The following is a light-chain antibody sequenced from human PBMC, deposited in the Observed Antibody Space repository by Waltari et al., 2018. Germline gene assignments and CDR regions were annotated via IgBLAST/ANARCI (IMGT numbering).Light chain of an antibody. CDR3: QQRTNWPPYS. V-gene: IGKV3-11*01. CDR1: QRISMY. J-gene: IGKJ2*03. Sequence: EIVLTQSPATLSLSPVGRAVLSCRASQRISMYLAWYQQKPGQPPRLLIYDATHRASGIPTRFSGSGSGTDFTLTISRLEPEDSAIYYCQQRTNWPPYSFGQGTRLDIK. CDR2: DAT.